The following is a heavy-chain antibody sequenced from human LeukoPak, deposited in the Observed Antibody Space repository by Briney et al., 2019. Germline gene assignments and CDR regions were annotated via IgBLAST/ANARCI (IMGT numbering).Heavy chain of an antibody. CDR3: ARESRISIFGLYYFDY. CDR2: IYYSGST. J-gene: IGHJ4*02. D-gene: IGHD3-3*01. V-gene: IGHV4-30-4*08. CDR1: GGSISSGDYF. Sequence: NASQTLSLTCTVSGGSISSGDYFWSWIRQPPGKGLEWIGYIYYSGSTYYNPSLKSRVTISVDTSKNQFSLKLSSVTAADTAVYYCARESRISIFGLYYFDYWGQGTLVTVSS.